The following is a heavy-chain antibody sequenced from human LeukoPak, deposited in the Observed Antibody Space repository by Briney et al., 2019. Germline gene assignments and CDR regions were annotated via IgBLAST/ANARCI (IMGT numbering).Heavy chain of an antibody. D-gene: IGHD6-13*01. V-gene: IGHV3-23*01. J-gene: IGHJ4*02. CDR2: ISGSGGST. CDR1: GFTFSSYA. CDR3: AKDSAYSSGWYYFDP. Sequence: GGSLRLSCAASGFTFSSYAMNWVRQAPGKGLEWVSGISGSGGSTYYADSVKVRFTISRDNSKNTLYLQMNSLRAEDTAVYYCAKDSAYSSGWYYFDPWGQGILVTVSS.